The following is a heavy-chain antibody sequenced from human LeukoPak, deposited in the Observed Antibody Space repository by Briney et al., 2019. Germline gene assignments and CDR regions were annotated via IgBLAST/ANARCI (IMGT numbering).Heavy chain of an antibody. CDR2: TNEDESVK. J-gene: IGHJ3*02. CDR3: ARGVNRAYDI. CDR1: GFSFRNSW. V-gene: IGHV3-7*01. Sequence: GGSLRLSCAASGFSFRNSWMAWVRQAPGKGLEWVALTNEDESVKYYVDSVKGRFTISRDNAKNSLFLQMNSLRDGDTAMYYCARGVNRAYDIWGHGTMVTVSS. D-gene: IGHD2-8*01.